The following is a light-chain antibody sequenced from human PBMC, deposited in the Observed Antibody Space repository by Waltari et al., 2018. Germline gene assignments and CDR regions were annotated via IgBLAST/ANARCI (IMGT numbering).Light chain of an antibody. Sequence: EIVLTQSPGTLSLSPGERATLSCRASQSVSSSYLAWYPQKPGQAPRLLIYGASSRATGIPDRFSGSGSGTDFTLTISRLEPEDFAVYYCQQYGSSPTITFGQGTRLEIK. CDR3: QQYGSSPTIT. J-gene: IGKJ5*01. CDR1: QSVSSSY. V-gene: IGKV3-20*01. CDR2: GAS.